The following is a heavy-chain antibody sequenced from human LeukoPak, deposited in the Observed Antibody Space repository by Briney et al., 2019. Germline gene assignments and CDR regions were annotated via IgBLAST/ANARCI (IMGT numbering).Heavy chain of an antibody. CDR1: GGSINGYY. J-gene: IGHJ4*02. Sequence: QPSETLSLTCTVSGGSINGYYLNWIRQSAGKRLEWIGRISDSGYTNYNPSLQSRLTMSVDTSKNQFSLRLSSVTAADTAVYYCARGEHTCDYWGQGTLVTVSS. CDR3: ARGEHTCDY. D-gene: IGHD1-26*01. V-gene: IGHV4-4*07. CDR2: ISDSGYT.